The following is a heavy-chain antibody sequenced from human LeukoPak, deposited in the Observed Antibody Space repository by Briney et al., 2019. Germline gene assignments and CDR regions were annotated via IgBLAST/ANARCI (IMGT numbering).Heavy chain of an antibody. D-gene: IGHD1-26*01. V-gene: IGHV3-21*01. Sequence: GGSLRLSCAASGFTFSSYNMNWVRQAPGKGLEWVSSITSGSSYIYYADSVKGRFTISGDNAKNSLYLQMNSLRAEDTAVYYCARDPYSGSYGNYYYYFMDVWGKGTTVTISS. CDR2: ITSGSSYI. CDR3: ARDPYSGSYGNYYYYFMDV. J-gene: IGHJ6*03. CDR1: GFTFSSYN.